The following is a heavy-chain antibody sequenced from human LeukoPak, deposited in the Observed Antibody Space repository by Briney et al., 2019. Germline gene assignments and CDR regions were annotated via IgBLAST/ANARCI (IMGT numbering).Heavy chain of an antibody. J-gene: IGHJ6*03. CDR2: ISSSSSYI. CDR1: GFTFSSYS. V-gene: IGHV3-21*01. CDR3: ARDSWDIVLMVYAIGLPLHYYMDV. D-gene: IGHD2-8*01. Sequence: GGSLRLSCAASGFTFSSYSMNWVRQAPGKGLEWVSSISSSSSYIYYADSVKGRFTISRDNAKNSLYLQMNSLRAEDTAVYYCARDSWDIVLMVYAIGLPLHYYMDVWGKGTTVTVSS.